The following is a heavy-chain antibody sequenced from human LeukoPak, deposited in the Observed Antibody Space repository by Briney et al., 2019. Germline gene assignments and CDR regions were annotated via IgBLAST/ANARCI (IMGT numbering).Heavy chain of an antibody. CDR3: ARGSVTFDP. CDR2: INRSGST. Sequence: SETLSLTCAVYGGSFSGYYWSWIRQPPGKGLEWIGEINRSGSTNYNPSLKSRVTISVDTSKNQFSLKLSSVTAADTAVYYCARGSVTFDPWGQGTLVTVSS. D-gene: IGHD4-17*01. V-gene: IGHV4-34*01. J-gene: IGHJ5*02. CDR1: GGSFSGYY.